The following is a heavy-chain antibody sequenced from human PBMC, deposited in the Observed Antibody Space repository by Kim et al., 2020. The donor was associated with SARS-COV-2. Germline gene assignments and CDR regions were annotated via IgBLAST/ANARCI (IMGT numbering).Heavy chain of an antibody. Sequence: STYYTPPLKSRLTISIDTSKNQFSLRLSSVSAADTAVYYCARELRLNGLDLWGPGTVVTVSS. J-gene: IGHJ3*01. CDR2: ST. V-gene: IGHV4-30-4*05. D-gene: IGHD2-8*01. CDR3: ARELRLNGLDL.